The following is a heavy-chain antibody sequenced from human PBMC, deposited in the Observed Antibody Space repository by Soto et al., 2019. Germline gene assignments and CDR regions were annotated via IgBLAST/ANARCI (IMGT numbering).Heavy chain of an antibody. CDR3: ARDPGPYDYDFWSCYYDYYYYGMDV. V-gene: IGHV1-18*01. CDR1: GYTFTSYG. CDR2: ISAYNGNT. J-gene: IGHJ6*02. D-gene: IGHD3-3*01. Sequence: GASVKVSCKASGYTFTSYGISWVRQAPGQGLEWMGWISAYNGNTNYAQKLQGRVTMTTDTSTSTAYMELRSLRSDDTAVYYCARDPGPYDYDFWSCYYDYYYYGMDVSGPGPNVTVSS.